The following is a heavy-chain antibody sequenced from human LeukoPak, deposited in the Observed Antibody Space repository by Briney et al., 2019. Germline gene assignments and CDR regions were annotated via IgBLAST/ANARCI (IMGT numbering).Heavy chain of an antibody. J-gene: IGHJ4*02. CDR1: GFTFSTYG. V-gene: IGHV3-33*01. D-gene: IGHD5-12*01. CDR2: IWYDGSNK. Sequence: PGGSLRLSCAASGFTFSTYGMHWVRQAPGKGLEWVAVIWYDGSNKYYADSVKGRFTISRDSSKNTLYLQMNSLRAEDTAVYYCAREGGYSGHDLSDYWGQGTLVTVSS. CDR3: AREGGYSGHDLSDY.